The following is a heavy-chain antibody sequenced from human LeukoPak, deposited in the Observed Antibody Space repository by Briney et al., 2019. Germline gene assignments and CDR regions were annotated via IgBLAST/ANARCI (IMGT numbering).Heavy chain of an antibody. CDR2: IRSDGSEE. CDR3: AKDKGVLYFDY. Sequence: GGSLRLSCVVSGFTFSKAGMHWVRQAPGKGLEWVTFIRSDGSEEYYADSVKGRFTISRDDSKNTLFLQMNSLRVEDTAVYYCAKDKGVLYFDYWGQGTLVTVSS. D-gene: IGHD3-16*01. J-gene: IGHJ4*02. V-gene: IGHV3-30*02. CDR1: GFTFSKAG.